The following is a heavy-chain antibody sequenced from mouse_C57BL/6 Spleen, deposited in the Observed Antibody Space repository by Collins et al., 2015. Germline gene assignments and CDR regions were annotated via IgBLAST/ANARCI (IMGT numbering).Heavy chain of an antibody. CDR3: ASYYGSSWYFDV. Sequence: QIQLVQSGPELKKPGETVKISCKASGYTFTTYGMSWVKQAPGKGLKWMGWINTYSGVPTYADDFKGRFAFSLETSASTAYLQINNLKNEDTATYFCASYYGSSWYFDVWGTGTTVTVSS. CDR1: GYTFTTYG. V-gene: IGHV9-3*01. J-gene: IGHJ1*03. D-gene: IGHD1-1*01. CDR2: INTYSGVP.